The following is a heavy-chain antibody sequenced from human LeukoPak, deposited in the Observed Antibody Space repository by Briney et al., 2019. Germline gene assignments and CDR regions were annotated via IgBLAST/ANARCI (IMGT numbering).Heavy chain of an antibody. J-gene: IGHJ4*02. Sequence: GESLKISCKGSGYSFTSYWIGWVRQMPGKGLEWMGIIYPGDSDTRYSPSFQGQVTISADKSISTAYLQWSSLKASDTAMYYCASTSRVDTAMVRYWGQGTLVTVSS. CDR3: ASTSRVDTAMVRY. D-gene: IGHD5-18*01. CDR1: GYSFTSYW. V-gene: IGHV5-51*01. CDR2: IYPGDSDT.